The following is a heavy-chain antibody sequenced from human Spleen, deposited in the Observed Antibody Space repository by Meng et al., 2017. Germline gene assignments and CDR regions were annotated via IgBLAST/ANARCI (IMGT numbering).Heavy chain of an antibody. V-gene: IGHV4-4*02. J-gene: IGHJ5*02. Sequence: QVPLQESGPGLVNPSGTLSLTCAASCGSISSSHWWSWVRQPPGKGLEWLGEIYHSGSTNYNPSLKSRVTISVDKSKNQFSLKLSSVTAADTAVYYCARTDCSSTSCYQEGNNWFDPWGQGTLVTVSS. CDR2: IYHSGST. CDR3: ARTDCSSTSCYQEGNNWFDP. CDR1: CGSISSSHW. D-gene: IGHD2-2*01.